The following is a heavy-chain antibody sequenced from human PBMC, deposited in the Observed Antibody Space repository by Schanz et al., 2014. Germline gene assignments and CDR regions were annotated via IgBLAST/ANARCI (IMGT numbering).Heavy chain of an antibody. CDR3: AKDPRGDKNDRAYYFDY. J-gene: IGHJ4*02. CDR2: SISSGGNP. Sequence: EVQLVESGGGLVKPGGSLRLSCGVSGFTASSHSMNWVRQAPGKGLEWVSSISSGGNPYYANSVKGRFGISRDNSENTLYLQMSSLRVEDTAVYYCAKDPRGDKNDRAYYFDYWGQGTLVSVSS. CDR1: GFTASSHS. V-gene: IGHV3-21*02. D-gene: IGHD3-10*01.